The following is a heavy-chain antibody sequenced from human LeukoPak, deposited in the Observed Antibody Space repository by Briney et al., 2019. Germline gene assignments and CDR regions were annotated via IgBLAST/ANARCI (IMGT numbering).Heavy chain of an antibody. CDR1: GYTFTSYY. CDR2: INPSGGST. V-gene: IGHV1-46*01. D-gene: IGHD3-22*01. Sequence: ASVKVSCKASGYTFTSYYMHWVRQAPGQGLEWMGIINPSGGSTSYAQKFQGRVTMTRDTSTSTVYMELSSLRSEDTAVYYCARDELTPDSSGSGRFDYWGQGTLVTVSS. J-gene: IGHJ4*02. CDR3: ARDELTPDSSGSGRFDY.